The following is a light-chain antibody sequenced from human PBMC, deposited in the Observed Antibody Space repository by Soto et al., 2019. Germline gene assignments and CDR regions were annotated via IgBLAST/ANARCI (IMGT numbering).Light chain of an antibody. V-gene: IGKV3-20*01. Sequence: EIVVTQSPGTLSLSPGERATLSCRASQIVSSTYLAWFQQKPGQAPRLLIYGASTRATGIPDRFSGSGSGTDFTLTISGLEPEDFAFYYCQQYDVTPPNTFGGGTKVEV. CDR3: QQYDVTPPNT. CDR2: GAS. J-gene: IGKJ4*01. CDR1: QIVSSTY.